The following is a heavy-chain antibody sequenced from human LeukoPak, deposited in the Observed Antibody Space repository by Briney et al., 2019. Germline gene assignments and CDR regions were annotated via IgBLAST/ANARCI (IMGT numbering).Heavy chain of an antibody. CDR1: GFTFSSYW. J-gene: IGHJ4*02. D-gene: IGHD1-14*01. CDR2: IKTDGSQI. CDR3: ANTAGYKVY. Sequence: SGGSLRLSCVASGFTFSSYWMTWVRQAPGKGLEWVANIKTDGSQIYYVDSVKGRFTISRDNAKNSLYLQMNSLRAEDTAVYYCANTAGYKVYWGQGTLVTVSS. V-gene: IGHV3-7*01.